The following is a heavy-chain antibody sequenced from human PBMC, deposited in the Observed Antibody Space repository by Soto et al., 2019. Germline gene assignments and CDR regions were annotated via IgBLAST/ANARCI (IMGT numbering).Heavy chain of an antibody. CDR3: VRESGVAADC. J-gene: IGHJ4*02. V-gene: IGHV3-74*01. CDR1: GFTFDSHW. Sequence: ESGGVLVQPGGSLRLSCVASGFTFDSHWMYWVRQAPGEGLVWVSRIKTDGYAAAYADSVKGRFTISRDNTKNTVYLQMNSLRAEDTAVYFCVRESGVAADCWGQGTLVTVSS. CDR2: IKTDGYAA. D-gene: IGHD6-19*01.